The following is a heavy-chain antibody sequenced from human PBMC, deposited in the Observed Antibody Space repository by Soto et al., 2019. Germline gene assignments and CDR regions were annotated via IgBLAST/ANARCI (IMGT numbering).Heavy chain of an antibody. Sequence: EVQLVESGGGLVQHGGSLRLSCAASGFTFSSYWMHWVRQAPGKGLVWVSRINSDGSSTSYADSVKGRFTISRDNAKNTLYLQMNSLRAEDTAVYYCAREGDCGGDCYPTAFDYWGQGTLVTVSS. J-gene: IGHJ4*02. CDR1: GFTFSSYW. V-gene: IGHV3-74*01. CDR3: AREGDCGGDCYPTAFDY. CDR2: INSDGSST. D-gene: IGHD2-21*02.